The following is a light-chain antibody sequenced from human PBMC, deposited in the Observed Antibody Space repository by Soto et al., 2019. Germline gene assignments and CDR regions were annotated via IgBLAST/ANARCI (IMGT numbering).Light chain of an antibody. J-gene: IGKJ3*01. CDR2: DAS. CDR3: QQRRDWHPV. Sequence: IFWTHSPSTRSLSPGERSTLSCRASQSVSGYLAWYQQKPGQAPRLLIYDASNRATGVPARFSGSGSGTDLTITIHSLEPADFEIYYCQQRRDWHPVFGPGTKVAIK. CDR1: QSVSGY. V-gene: IGKV3-11*01.